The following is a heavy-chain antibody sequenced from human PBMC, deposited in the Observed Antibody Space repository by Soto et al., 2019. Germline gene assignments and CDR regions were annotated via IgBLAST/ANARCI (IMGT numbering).Heavy chain of an antibody. J-gene: IGHJ4*02. CDR2: ISGSGGST. CDR1: GFTVSSYA. D-gene: IGHD6-13*01. CDR3: AKGIAGRPTYYFDY. Sequence: GGSLRLSCAASGFTVSSYAMSWVRQAPGKGLEWVSAISGSGGSTYYADSVKGRFTISRDNSKNTLYLQMNSLRAEDTAVYYCAKGIAGRPTYYFDYWGQGTLVTVSS. V-gene: IGHV3-23*01.